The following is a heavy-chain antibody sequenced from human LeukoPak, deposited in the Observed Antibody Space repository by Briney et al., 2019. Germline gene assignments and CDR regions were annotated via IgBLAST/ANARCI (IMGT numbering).Heavy chain of an antibody. V-gene: IGHV5-51*01. CDR1: EYTFTSSW. J-gene: IGHJ3*02. D-gene: IGHD1-26*01. Sequence: GESLKISCQGSEYTFTSSWIGWARQMPGKGLEWMGSVSPGDSDTRYLPSFEGQVTISADKAINTAYLQWSSLKASDTAMYYCARHRGAKDGSDIWGQGTMVTVAS. CDR3: ARHRGAKDGSDI. CDR2: VSPGDSDT.